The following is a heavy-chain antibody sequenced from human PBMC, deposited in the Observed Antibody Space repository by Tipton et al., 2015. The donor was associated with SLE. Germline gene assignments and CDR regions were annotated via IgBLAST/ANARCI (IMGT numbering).Heavy chain of an antibody. Sequence: TLSLTCTVSGGSISSYYWSWIRQPPGKGLEWIGYIYYSGSTNYSPSLKSRVTISVDTSKNQFSLRLSSVTAADTAVYFCARGVVPAANYYMDVWGKGTTVTVSS. CDR1: GGSISSYY. V-gene: IGHV4-59*01. CDR2: IYYSGST. D-gene: IGHD2-2*01. CDR3: ARGVVPAANYYMDV. J-gene: IGHJ6*03.